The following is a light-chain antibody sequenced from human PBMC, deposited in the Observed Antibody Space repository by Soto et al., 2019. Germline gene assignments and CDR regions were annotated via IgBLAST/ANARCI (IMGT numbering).Light chain of an antibody. J-gene: IGLJ1*01. CDR3: SSHTISSALQV. Sequence: QSALTQPASVSGSPGQSITIFCTGTISDFVVYNYVSWYQQHPGKAPKLMIYGVSNRPSGVSNRFSGSKSGNTASLTISGLQADDEADYYCSSHTISSALQVFGTGTKVTVL. V-gene: IGLV2-14*01. CDR2: GVS. CDR1: ISDFVVYNY.